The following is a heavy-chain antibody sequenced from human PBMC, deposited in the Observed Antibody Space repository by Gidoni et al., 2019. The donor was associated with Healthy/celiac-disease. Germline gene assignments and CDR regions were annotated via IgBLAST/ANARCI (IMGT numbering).Heavy chain of an antibody. Sequence: QVQLQQWGAGLLKPSETLSLTSAVSGGSFSGYYWSWIRQPPGQGLEWIGEINHSGSTNYNPSLKSRVTISVDTSKNQFSLKLSSVTAADTAVYYCARVASYGNNYWGQGTLVTVSS. CDR1: GGSFSGYY. CDR3: ARVASYGNNY. J-gene: IGHJ4*02. D-gene: IGHD5-18*01. CDR2: INHSGST. V-gene: IGHV4-34*01.